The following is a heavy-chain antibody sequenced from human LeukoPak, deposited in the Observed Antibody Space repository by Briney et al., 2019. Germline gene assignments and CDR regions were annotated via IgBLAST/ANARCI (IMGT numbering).Heavy chain of an antibody. CDR3: ARHENLYTPIDY. CDR1: GYTFTIYG. Sequence: ASVKVSCKASGYTFTIYGVSWVRQAPGRGLEWLGWITAYNGNTNYAQKFQGRVTMTTDTSTTTANMELRSLRSDDTAVYYCARHENLYTPIDYWGQGTLVTVSS. CDR2: ITAYNGNT. J-gene: IGHJ4*02. D-gene: IGHD2-15*01. V-gene: IGHV1-18*01.